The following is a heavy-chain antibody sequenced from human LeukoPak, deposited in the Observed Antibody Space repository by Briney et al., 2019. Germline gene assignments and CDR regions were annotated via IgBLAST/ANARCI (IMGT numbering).Heavy chain of an antibody. Sequence: PGGSLRLSCAASGFTFSSYAMSWVRQAPGKGLEWVSGLSSSGGSTYYADSVKGRFTISRDNSNNTLYLQMNSLRVEETAVYYCAKDAREQRPTAADYWGQGTLVTVSS. J-gene: IGHJ4*02. V-gene: IGHV3-23*01. D-gene: IGHD6-25*01. CDR1: GFTFSSYA. CDR3: AKDAREQRPTAADY. CDR2: LSSSGGST.